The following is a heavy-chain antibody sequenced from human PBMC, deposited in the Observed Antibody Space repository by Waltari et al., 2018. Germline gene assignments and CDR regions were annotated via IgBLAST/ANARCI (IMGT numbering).Heavy chain of an antibody. D-gene: IGHD1-26*01. Sequence: EVQLVESGGGLVQPGGSLRLSCAASGFTFRNYWMRWVRQAPGKGLEWVANIRHDNSEIYYVDSVKGRFTISRDNAKNSLFLQMNSLRGEDTAVYYCARDPGRVGFDYWGQGTLVTVSS. V-gene: IGHV3-7*01. CDR3: ARDPGRVGFDY. CDR1: GFTFRNYW. J-gene: IGHJ4*02. CDR2: IRHDNSEI.